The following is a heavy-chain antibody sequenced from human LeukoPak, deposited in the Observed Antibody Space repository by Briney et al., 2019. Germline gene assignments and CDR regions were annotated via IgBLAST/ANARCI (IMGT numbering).Heavy chain of an antibody. CDR3: ATTGATSPSYADWFNSEN. CDR1: GASVRSHY. Sequence: PSETLSLTCTVSGASVRSHYCNWVRQSPEKGLEWIGYVYYSGGTNYNPSLKSAATISLDTSKNQFSLKLTSVTAEDTAVYYCATTGATSPSYADWFNSENGGQGILVTVSS. J-gene: IGHJ4*02. CDR2: VYYSGGT. D-gene: IGHD3-9*01. V-gene: IGHV4-59*08.